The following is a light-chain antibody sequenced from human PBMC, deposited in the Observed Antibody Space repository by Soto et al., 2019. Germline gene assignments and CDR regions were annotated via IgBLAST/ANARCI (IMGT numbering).Light chain of an antibody. CDR2: GAS. J-gene: IGKJ5*01. CDR3: QHYDSLPIT. V-gene: IGKV3-20*01. CDR1: QSVSSSY. Sequence: EIVLTQSPGTLSLSPGERATLSCRASQSVSSSYLAWYQQKPGQPPRLLIYGASSRATGIPDRFSGSGSGTDFTLTISRLEPEDFAVFYCQHYDSLPITFGQGTRLEN.